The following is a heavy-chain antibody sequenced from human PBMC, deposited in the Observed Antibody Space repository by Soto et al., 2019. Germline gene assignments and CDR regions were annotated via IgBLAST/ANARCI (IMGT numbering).Heavy chain of an antibody. CDR3: ARESEDLTSNFDY. J-gene: IGHJ4*02. Sequence: PGGSLRLSCAASGFTFTRYSMNWVRQAPGKGLEWVSSISSTTNYIYYADSMKGRFTVSRDNAKNSVYLEMNSLSAEDTALYYCARESEDLTSNFDYWRQGTLVTVSS. V-gene: IGHV3-21*01. CDR1: GFTFTRYS. CDR2: ISSTTNYI.